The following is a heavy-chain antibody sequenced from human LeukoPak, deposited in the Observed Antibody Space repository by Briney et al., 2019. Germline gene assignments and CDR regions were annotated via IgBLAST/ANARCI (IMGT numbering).Heavy chain of an antibody. J-gene: IGHJ4*02. CDR3: ARWGLYSSDY. D-gene: IGHD6-13*01. CDR2: INSDGSRT. CDR1: GFTFSTYG. Sequence: PGGSLRLSCSASGFTFSTYGMQWVRQAPGKRLVWVSRINSDGSRTSYADSVKGRFTISRDNAKNTLYLQMNSLRAEDTAVYYCARWGLYSSDYWGQGTLVTVSS. V-gene: IGHV3-74*01.